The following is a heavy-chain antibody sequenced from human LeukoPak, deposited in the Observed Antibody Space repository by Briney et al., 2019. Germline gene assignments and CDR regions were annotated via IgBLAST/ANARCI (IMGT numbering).Heavy chain of an antibody. CDR2: INHSGTT. J-gene: IGHJ4*02. D-gene: IGHD5-12*01. Sequence: SETLSLTCTVSGGSISSSSHYWGWIRQPPGKGLEWIGNINHSGTTYYRTSLKSEVTIPVDTSKKHFTLSRRSVTAADTAMYYCAGRGYSGYDTIDYWGQGTLVTVSS. CDR3: AGRGYSGYDTIDY. CDR1: GGSISSSSHY. V-gene: IGHV4-39*02.